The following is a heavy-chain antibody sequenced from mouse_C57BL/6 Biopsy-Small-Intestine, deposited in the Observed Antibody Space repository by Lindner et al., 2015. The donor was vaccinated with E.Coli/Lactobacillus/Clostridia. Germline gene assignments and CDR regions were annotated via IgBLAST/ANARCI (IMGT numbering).Heavy chain of an antibody. CDR2: IFPGSGST. D-gene: IGHD2-5*01. CDR1: GYTFTDYC. Sequence: VQLQESGPELVKPGASVKISCKASGYTFTDYCINWVKQRPGQGLEWIGWIFPGSGSTYYNEKFKGKATLTADKSSSTAYMQLSSLTSEDSAVYFCARNSVSNWRVDYWGQGTTLTVSS. CDR3: ARNSVSNWRVDY. J-gene: IGHJ2*01. V-gene: IGHV1-75*01.